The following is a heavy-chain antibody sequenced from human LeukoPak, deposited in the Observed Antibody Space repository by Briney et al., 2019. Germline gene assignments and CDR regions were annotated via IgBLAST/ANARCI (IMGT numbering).Heavy chain of an antibody. Sequence: SETLSLTCTVSGDSVSTYYLNWLRQPAGKGLEWIVRIYTSGYTNYSPSLKSRVTVSVDTSKNQFSLKLSSVTAADTAMYFCAKVSDYAFDCWGQGALVTVSS. J-gene: IGHJ4*02. CDR1: GDSVSTYY. CDR3: AKVSDYAFDC. V-gene: IGHV4-4*07. CDR2: IYTSGYT. D-gene: IGHD3-22*01.